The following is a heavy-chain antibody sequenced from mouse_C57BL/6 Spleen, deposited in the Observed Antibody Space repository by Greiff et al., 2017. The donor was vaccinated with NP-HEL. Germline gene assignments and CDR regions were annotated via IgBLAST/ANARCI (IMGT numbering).Heavy chain of an antibody. J-gene: IGHJ4*01. V-gene: IGHV1-54*01. CDR2: INPGSGGT. CDR3: ARDYGSSYDYYAMDY. CDR1: GYAFTNYL. Sequence: QVQLQQSGAALVRPGTSVKVSCKASGYAFTNYLIAWVKQRPGQGLEWIGVINPGSGGTNYNEKFKGKATLTADKSSSTAYMQLSSLTSEDSAVYFCARDYGSSYDYYAMDYWGQGTSVTVSS. D-gene: IGHD1-1*01.